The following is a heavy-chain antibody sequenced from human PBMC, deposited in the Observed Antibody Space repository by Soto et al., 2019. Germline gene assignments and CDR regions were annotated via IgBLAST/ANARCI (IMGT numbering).Heavy chain of an antibody. CDR2: NRNKADGYTT. Sequence: EVQLVESGGGLVQPGGSLRLSCAASGFTFSDHYMDWVRQAPGKGLEWVGRNRNKADGYTTEYAASVKGRFTISRDDSKNLLFLQMNSLKTADTAVYYCARFDHWGQGTLVTVSS. CDR3: ARFDH. V-gene: IGHV3-72*01. CDR1: GFTFSDHY. J-gene: IGHJ4*02.